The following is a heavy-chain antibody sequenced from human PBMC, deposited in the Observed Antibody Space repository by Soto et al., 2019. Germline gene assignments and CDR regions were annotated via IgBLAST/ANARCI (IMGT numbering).Heavy chain of an antibody. CDR3: ARDKNIVGDPPHYYYYYVMDV. CDR1: GYTFTSYG. CDR2: ISAYNGNT. J-gene: IGHJ6*02. Sequence: ASVKVSCKASGYTFTSYGISWVRQAPGQGLEWMGWISAYNGNTNYAQKLQGRVTMTTDTSTSTAYMELRSLRSDDTAVYYCARDKNIVGDPPHYYYYYVMDVWGQGSTVTVSS. D-gene: IGHD2-21*01. V-gene: IGHV1-18*01.